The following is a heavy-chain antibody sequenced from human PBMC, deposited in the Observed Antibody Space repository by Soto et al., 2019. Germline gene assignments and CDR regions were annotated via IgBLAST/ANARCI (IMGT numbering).Heavy chain of an antibody. CDR1: GDSVSSNSAA. J-gene: IGHJ6*02. V-gene: IGHV6-1*01. Sequence: QTLSLTCAISGDSVSSNSAAWNWIRQSPSRGLEWLGRTYYRSKWYNDYAVSVKSRITINPDTSKNQFSLQLNSVTPEDTAVYLCGYLSRDHPGDGVDVWGQGTTVTVSS. CDR2: TYYRSKWYN. CDR3: GYLSRDHPGDGVDV. D-gene: IGHD2-2*02.